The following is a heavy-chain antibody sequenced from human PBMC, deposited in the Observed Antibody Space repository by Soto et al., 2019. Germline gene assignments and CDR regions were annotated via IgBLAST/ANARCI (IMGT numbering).Heavy chain of an antibody. V-gene: IGHV1-2*04. CDR2: INPNSGGT. CDR1: GYTCTGYY. CDR3: ARMANDFGRGYYPTPRHYYYMDF. Sequence: GASVNVSCKASGYTCTGYYMHWVRQAPGQGLEWMGWINPNSGGTNYAQKFQGWVTMTRDTSISTAYMELSRLRSDDTAVYYCARMANDFGRGYYPTPRHYYYMDFWGQGTTVTVSS. J-gene: IGHJ6*02. D-gene: IGHD3-3*01.